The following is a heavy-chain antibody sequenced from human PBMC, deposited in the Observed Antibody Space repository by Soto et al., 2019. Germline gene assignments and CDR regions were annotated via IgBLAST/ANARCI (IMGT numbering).Heavy chain of an antibody. CDR1: GYNFINYG. J-gene: IGHJ4*02. CDR2: ISVYKGNT. Sequence: ASVKVSCKASGYNFINYGISWVRQAPGQVLEGMGWISVYKGNTNYAQKLQGRVSMTADTSTNTAYMELSSLRSEDTAVYYCATDRYCSSTSCYNYFEYWGQGTLVTVSS. D-gene: IGHD2-2*02. CDR3: ATDRYCSSTSCYNYFEY. V-gene: IGHV1-18*01.